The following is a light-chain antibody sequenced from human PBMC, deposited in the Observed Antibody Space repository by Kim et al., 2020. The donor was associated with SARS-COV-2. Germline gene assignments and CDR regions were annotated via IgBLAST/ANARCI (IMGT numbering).Light chain of an antibody. J-gene: IGKJ4*01. CDR3: QQYESYSALT. Sequence: DIQMTQSPSTLSASIGDRVTITCRASQSINIWLAWYQQKPGKAPKLLIYEASRLERGVPSMFSGSGSGTEFTLTISSLQPDDFATYYCQQYESYSALTFGGGTKVDIK. V-gene: IGKV1-5*03. CDR2: EAS. CDR1: QSINIW.